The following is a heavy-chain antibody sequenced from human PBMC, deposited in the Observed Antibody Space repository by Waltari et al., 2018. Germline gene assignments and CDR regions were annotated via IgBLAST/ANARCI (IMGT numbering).Heavy chain of an antibody. Sequence: QVQLVESGGGVVHPWRSLRLSCAAAGFTFRSYGLHWVRQAPGKGLEWVAVISYDGSNKYYADSVEGRFTISRDNSKNTLYLQMNSLRAEDTAVYYCARGSGSRIPYWGQGTLVTVSS. J-gene: IGHJ4*02. CDR2: ISYDGSNK. CDR3: ARGSGSRIPY. D-gene: IGHD1-26*01. CDR1: GFTFRSYG. V-gene: IGHV3-30*03.